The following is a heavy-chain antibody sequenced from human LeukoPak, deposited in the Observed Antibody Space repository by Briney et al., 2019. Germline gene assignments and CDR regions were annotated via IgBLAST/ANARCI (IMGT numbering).Heavy chain of an antibody. CDR3: AREGYYDSSGYYAT. V-gene: IGHV4-34*01. J-gene: IGHJ5*02. CDR1: GGTFSGYY. Sequence: PSETLSLTCGVYGGTFSGYYWSWIRQPPGKGLEWIGEINDSGSTNYNPSLKSRVTISVDTSQNQFSLKLSSVTASDTAVYYCAREGYYDSSGYYATWGQGTLVTVSS. D-gene: IGHD3-22*01. CDR2: INDSGST.